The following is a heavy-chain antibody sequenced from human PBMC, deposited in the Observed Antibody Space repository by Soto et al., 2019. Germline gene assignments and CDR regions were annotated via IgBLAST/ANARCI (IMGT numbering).Heavy chain of an antibody. Sequence: QVHLEESGPGLVKPSETLSLICSVSGGSLNNADYFWSWIRHHPENGLEWIGYIYYSGSTRYNPSFKPRATISIDTSKNQFALRLNSVTVADTAVYFCARDADYGGSRGGMDVWGRGTTVTVSS. CDR2: IYYSGST. CDR3: ARDADYGGSRGGMDV. J-gene: IGHJ6*02. CDR1: GGSLNNADYF. D-gene: IGHD4-17*01. V-gene: IGHV4-31*03.